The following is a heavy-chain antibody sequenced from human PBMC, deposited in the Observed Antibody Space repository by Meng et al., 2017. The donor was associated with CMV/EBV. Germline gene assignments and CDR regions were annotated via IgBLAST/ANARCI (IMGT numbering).Heavy chain of an antibody. Sequence: SETLSLTCAVYGGSSSGYYWSWIRQPPGKGLEWIGEINHSGSTNYNPSLKSRVTISVDTSKNQFSLKLSSVTAADTAVYYCARVFPRRSDYYYYYYGMDVWGQGTTVTVSS. V-gene: IGHV4-34*01. CDR2: INHSGST. CDR1: GGSSSGYY. CDR3: ARVFPRRSDYYYYYYGMDV. J-gene: IGHJ6*02. D-gene: IGHD3-3*01.